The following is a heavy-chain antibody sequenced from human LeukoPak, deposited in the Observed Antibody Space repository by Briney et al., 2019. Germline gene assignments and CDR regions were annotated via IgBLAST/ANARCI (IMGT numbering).Heavy chain of an antibody. J-gene: IGHJ4*02. CDR1: AGSISNYC. V-gene: IGHV4-59*08. Sequence: PSETLSPACPLDAGSISNYCSRWIRQPPGGGLGWIGNIDYSGTTNVNPSMKRRVTISVDTTKNQFPLNLSSVAAADTAVYYCARHAGKVAVHFDYWGRGTLVTVSS. CDR3: ARHAGKVAVHFDY. D-gene: IGHD6-19*01. CDR2: IDYSGTT.